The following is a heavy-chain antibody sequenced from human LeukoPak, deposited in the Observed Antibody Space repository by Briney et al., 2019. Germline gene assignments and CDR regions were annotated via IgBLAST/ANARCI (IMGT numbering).Heavy chain of an antibody. Sequence: SETLSLTCTVSGGSISSYYWSWVRQPPGKGLEWIGYIYYSGSTNYNPSLKSRVTMSVDMSKNQFSLKLSSVTAEDTAVYYCTTGDYGDPDYWGQGTLVTVSS. CDR2: IYYSGST. J-gene: IGHJ4*02. D-gene: IGHD4-17*01. CDR3: TTGDYGDPDY. CDR1: GGSISSYY. V-gene: IGHV4-59*12.